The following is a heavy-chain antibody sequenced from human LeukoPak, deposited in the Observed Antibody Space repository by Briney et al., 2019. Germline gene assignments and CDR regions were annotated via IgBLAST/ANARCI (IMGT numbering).Heavy chain of an antibody. CDR1: GYTFTSYD. J-gene: IGHJ5*02. Sequence: ASVKVSCKASGYTFTSYDFNWLRQATGQGPEWMGWMNPNSGATGYAQKFQGRVTMTRSASINTAYMELTNLRSEDTAVYYCAREAYCSGGSCYDWFDPWGQGTLVTVSS. CDR2: MNPNSGAT. CDR3: AREAYCSGGSCYDWFDP. D-gene: IGHD2-15*01. V-gene: IGHV1-8*01.